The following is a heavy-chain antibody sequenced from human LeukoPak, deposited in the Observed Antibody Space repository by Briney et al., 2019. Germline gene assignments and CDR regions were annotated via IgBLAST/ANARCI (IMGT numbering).Heavy chain of an antibody. CDR3: ARDYSGYDLRYFDS. D-gene: IGHD5-12*01. Sequence: PGGSLRHSCAATGFTFSDYSMHWIRQAPGKGLEWVSYISPTVSTISYANSLKGRFTVSRDNAKNSLYLLMNSLSAEDTAIYYCARDYSGYDLRYFDSWGQGTLVTVSS. V-gene: IGHV3-11*04. CDR2: ISPTVSTI. J-gene: IGHJ4*02. CDR1: GFTFSDYS.